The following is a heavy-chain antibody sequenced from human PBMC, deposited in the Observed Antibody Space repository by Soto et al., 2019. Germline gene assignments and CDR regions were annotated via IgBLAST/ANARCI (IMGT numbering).Heavy chain of an antibody. CDR2: IFYSGTT. CDR1: GGSVNSGCYF. D-gene: IGHD2-2*02. Sequence: SETLSLTCTVSGGSVNSGCYFWSWIRKPPGMGLEWIGYIFYSGTTNYNPSLKSRVTTSLDTSKNQFSLQLSSVTAADTAVYYCARTDAIIGISAYYFLYSCPTPLVTLFS. CDR3: ARTDAIIGISAYYFLY. J-gene: IGHJ4*02. V-gene: IGHV4-61*01.